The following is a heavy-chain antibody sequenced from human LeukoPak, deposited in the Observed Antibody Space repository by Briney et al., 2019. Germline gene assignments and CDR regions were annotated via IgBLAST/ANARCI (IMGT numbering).Heavy chain of an antibody. D-gene: IGHD4-17*01. CDR3: ARVSGLLYGDYWAGY. CDR2: IKQDGSEK. J-gene: IGHJ4*02. CDR1: GFTFSSYW. V-gene: IGHV3-7*01. Sequence: GGSLRLSCATSGFTFSSYWMSWVRQAPGKGLEWVANIKQDGSEKYYVDSVKGRFTISRDNAKNSLYLQMNSLRAEDTAVYYCARVSGLLYGDYWAGYWGQGTLVTVSS.